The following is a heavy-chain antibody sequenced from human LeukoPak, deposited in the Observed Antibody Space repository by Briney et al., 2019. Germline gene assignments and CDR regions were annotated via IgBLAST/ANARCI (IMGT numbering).Heavy chain of an antibody. V-gene: IGHV3-74*01. J-gene: IGHJ4*02. CDR2: INSDGSST. Sequence: GGSLRLSCAASGFTFTNYWMHWVRQAPGKGLVWVSHINSDGSSTNYADSVKGRFTISRDNSKNTLYLQMNSLRAEDTAVYYCAKDSTSSGWYYFDYWGQGTLVTVSS. D-gene: IGHD6-19*01. CDR3: AKDSTSSGWYYFDY. CDR1: GFTFTNYW.